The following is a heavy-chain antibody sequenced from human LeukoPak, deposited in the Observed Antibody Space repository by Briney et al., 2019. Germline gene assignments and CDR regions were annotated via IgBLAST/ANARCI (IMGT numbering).Heavy chain of an antibody. CDR3: AKRGIVIRAVIIVGFHKEAYYFDD. CDR2: ISGSAGGT. D-gene: IGHD3-10*01. V-gene: IGHV3-23*01. Sequence: GRSLRLSCAASGFTFDDYAMHWVRQAPGKGLEWVAGISGSAGGTIYAASVKGRFTISRDNPKNTLYLQMNSLRAEDTAVYFCAKRGIVIRAVIIVGFHKEAYYFDDWGQGALVTVSS. CDR1: GFTFDDYA. J-gene: IGHJ4*02.